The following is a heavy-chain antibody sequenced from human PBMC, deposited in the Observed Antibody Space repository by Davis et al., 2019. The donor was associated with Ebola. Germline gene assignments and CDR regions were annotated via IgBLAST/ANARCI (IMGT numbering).Heavy chain of an antibody. D-gene: IGHD3-10*01. J-gene: IGHJ6*02. CDR2: IYSGSST. V-gene: IGHV3-66*01. CDR1: GFTVSSNY. Sequence: GESLKISCAASGFTVSSNYMSWVRQAPGKGLEWVSVIYSGSSTYYADSVKGRFTISRDNSRNTLYLQMNSLRAEDTAVYYCARARGFGELSYYYYGMDVWGQGTTVTVSS. CDR3: ARARGFGELSYYYYGMDV.